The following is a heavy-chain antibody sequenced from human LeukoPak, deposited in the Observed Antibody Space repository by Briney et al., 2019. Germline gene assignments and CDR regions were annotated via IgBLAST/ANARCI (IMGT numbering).Heavy chain of an antibody. J-gene: IGHJ4*02. CDR3: AKASAMIVVVSKHFDY. CDR1: RFTFSSYA. CDR2: ISGSGGST. V-gene: IGHV3-23*01. D-gene: IGHD3-22*01. Sequence: GSLRLSCAASRFTFSSYAMSWVRQAPGKGLEWVSAISGSGGSTYYADSVKGRFTISRDNSKNTLYLQMNSLRAEDTAIYYCAKASAMIVVVSKHFDYWGQGTLVTVSS.